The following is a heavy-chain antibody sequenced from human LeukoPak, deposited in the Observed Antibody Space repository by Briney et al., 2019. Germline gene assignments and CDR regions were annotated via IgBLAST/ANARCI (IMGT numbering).Heavy chain of an antibody. J-gene: IGHJ4*01. CDR3: ATGNFGDPLPFVY. CDR2: INHSGST. Sequence: SETLSLTCAVYGGSFSGYYWSWIRQPPGKGLEWIGEINHSGSTNYNPSLKRRFTISVDTSKNQFSLKLSSVTAADTAVYYCATGNFGDPLPFVYWGHGTLVTVSS. D-gene: IGHD3-10*01. V-gene: IGHV4-34*01. CDR1: GGSFSGYY.